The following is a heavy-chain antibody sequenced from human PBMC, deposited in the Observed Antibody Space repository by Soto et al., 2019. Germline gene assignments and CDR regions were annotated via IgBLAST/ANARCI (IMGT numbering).Heavy chain of an antibody. V-gene: IGHV4-59*01. CDR1: GGSISSYY. Sequence: PSETLSLTCTVSGGSISSYYWSWIRQPPGKGLEWIGYIYYSGSTSYNPSLKSRVTISVDTSKNQFSLKLSSVTAADTAVYYCARDHLGWFDPWGQGTLVTVSS. CDR3: ARDHLGWFDP. J-gene: IGHJ5*02. D-gene: IGHD7-27*01. CDR2: IYYSGST.